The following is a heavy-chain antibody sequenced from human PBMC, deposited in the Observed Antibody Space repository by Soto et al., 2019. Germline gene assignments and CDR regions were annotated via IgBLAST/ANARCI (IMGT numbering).Heavy chain of an antibody. J-gene: IGHJ4*02. V-gene: IGHV3-74*01. CDR3: ARGSSGAYYQDY. CDR1: GFTFSSYW. D-gene: IGHD3-22*01. CDR2: INSDGSRV. Sequence: EVQLVESGGDFVQPGGSLRLSCAASGFTFSSYWMHWVRQVPGKGLVWLSRINSDGSRVNYADSVKGRFAISRDNAKNTLYLHVNSLTVEDTAVYSCARGSSGAYYQDYWGRGTLVTVSS.